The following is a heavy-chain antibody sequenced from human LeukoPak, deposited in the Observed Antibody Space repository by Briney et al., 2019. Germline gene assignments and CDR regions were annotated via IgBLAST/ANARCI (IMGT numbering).Heavy chain of an antibody. J-gene: IGHJ4*02. D-gene: IGHD3-22*01. Sequence: ASVKVSCKASGYTFTSYGISWVRQAPGQGLEWMGWISAYNGNTNYAQKLQGRVTMTTDTSTSTAYVELRSLRSDDTAVYYCARVAYYYDSSGYYDDYWGQETLVTVSS. CDR2: ISAYNGNT. CDR1: GYTFTSYG. CDR3: ARVAYYYDSSGYYDDY. V-gene: IGHV1-18*01.